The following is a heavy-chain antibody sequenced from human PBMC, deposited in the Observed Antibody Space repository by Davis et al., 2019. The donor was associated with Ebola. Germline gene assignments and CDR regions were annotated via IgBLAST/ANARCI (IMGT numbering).Heavy chain of an antibody. D-gene: IGHD3-10*01. V-gene: IGHV3-11*01. Sequence: GSLRLSCAASGFTFSSYAMSWIRQAPGKGLEWVSYISSSGSTIYYADSVKGRFTISRDNAKNSLYLQMNSLRAEDTAVYYCANYYGSGSYRFGPRFDYWGQGTLVTVSS. CDR1: GFTFSSYA. CDR2: ISSSGSTI. J-gene: IGHJ4*02. CDR3: ANYYGSGSYRFGPRFDY.